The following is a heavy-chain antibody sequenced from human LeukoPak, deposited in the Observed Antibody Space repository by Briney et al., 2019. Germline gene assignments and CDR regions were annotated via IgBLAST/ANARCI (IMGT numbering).Heavy chain of an antibody. CDR3: ASAYCTNGVCYIGFDY. J-gene: IGHJ4*02. D-gene: IGHD2-8*01. Sequence: RASVKVSCKASGYTFTGYYMHWVRQAPGQGLEWMGWINPNSGGTNYAQKFQGRVTMTRDTSISTAYMEPSRLRSDDTAVYYCASAYCTNGVCYIGFDYWGQGTLVTVSS. CDR2: INPNSGGT. V-gene: IGHV1-2*02. CDR1: GYTFTGYY.